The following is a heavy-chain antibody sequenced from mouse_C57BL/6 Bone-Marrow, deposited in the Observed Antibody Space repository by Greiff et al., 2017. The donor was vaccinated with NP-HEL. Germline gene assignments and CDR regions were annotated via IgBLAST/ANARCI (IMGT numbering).Heavy chain of an antibody. J-gene: IGHJ1*03. Sequence: EVQLVESGEGLVKPGGSLKLSCAASGFTFSSYAMSWVRQTPEKRLEWVAYISSGGDYIYYADTVKGLFTISRDNARNTLYLQMSSLKSEDTAMYYCTREIHYYGSSPRYFDVWGTGTTVTVSS. CDR1: GFTFSSYA. V-gene: IGHV5-9-1*02. CDR2: ISSGGDYI. D-gene: IGHD1-1*01. CDR3: TREIHYYGSSPRYFDV.